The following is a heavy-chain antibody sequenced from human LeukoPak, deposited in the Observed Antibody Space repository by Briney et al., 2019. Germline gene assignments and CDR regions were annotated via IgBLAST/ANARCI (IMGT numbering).Heavy chain of an antibody. CDR3: ARENIISFGPYYFDY. Sequence: PSETLSLTCTVSGGSISSGDYYWSWIRQPPGKGLEWIGYIYYSGSTYYNPSLKSRVTISVDTSKNQFSLKLSSVTAADTALYYCARENIISFGPYYFDYWGQGTLVTVSS. J-gene: IGHJ4*02. CDR2: IYYSGST. D-gene: IGHD1/OR15-1a*01. V-gene: IGHV4-30-4*08. CDR1: GGSISSGDYY.